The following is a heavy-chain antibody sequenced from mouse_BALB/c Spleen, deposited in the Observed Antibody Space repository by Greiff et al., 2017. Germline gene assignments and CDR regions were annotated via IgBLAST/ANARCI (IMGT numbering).Heavy chain of an antibody. J-gene: IGHJ4*01. V-gene: IGHV3-2*02. CDR1: GYSITSDYA. Sequence: VQLKESGPGLVKPSQSLSLTCTVTGYSITSDYAWNWLRQFPGNKLEWMGYISYSGSTSYNPSLKSRISITRDTSKNQFFLQLNSVTTEDTATYYCATGSSYPLYAMDYWGQGTSVTVSA. D-gene: IGHD1-1*01. CDR3: ATGSSYPLYAMDY. CDR2: ISYSGST.